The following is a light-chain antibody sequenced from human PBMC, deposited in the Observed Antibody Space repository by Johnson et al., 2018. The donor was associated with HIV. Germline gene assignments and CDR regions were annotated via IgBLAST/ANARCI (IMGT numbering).Light chain of an antibody. J-gene: IGLJ1*01. CDR1: SSNIGNNY. V-gene: IGLV1-51*02. Sequence: QPVLTQPPSVSAAPGQKVTISCSGSSSNIGNNYVSWYQQLPGTAPKLLIYENNKRPSGIPDRFSGSKSGTSATLGITGLQTGDEADYYCGTWDSSLSAGRYVVGTGTKVTVL. CDR3: GTWDSSLSAGRYV. CDR2: ENN.